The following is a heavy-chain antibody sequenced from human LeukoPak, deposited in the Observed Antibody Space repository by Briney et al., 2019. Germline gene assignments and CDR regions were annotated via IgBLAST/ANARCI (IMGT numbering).Heavy chain of an antibody. CDR1: GGSITSSTHY. CDR3: ARDFLRDYGDPFDS. Sequence: SETLSLTCTVSGGSITSSTHYWGWLRQPPGRGLEWLGTIYYTGSPTVYNPSLKSRLTISVDTSKSHFSLKLTSVTAADTAVYYCARDFLRDYGDPFDSWGQGTLVTVSS. V-gene: IGHV4-39*07. J-gene: IGHJ4*02. D-gene: IGHD4-17*01. CDR2: IYYTGSPT.